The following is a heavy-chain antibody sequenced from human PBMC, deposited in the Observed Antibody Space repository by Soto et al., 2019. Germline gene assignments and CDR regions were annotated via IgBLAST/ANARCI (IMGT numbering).Heavy chain of an antibody. D-gene: IGHD2-2*01. CDR2: IRQDGSEK. CDR1: GFMFSNHG. Sequence: GGSLRLSCAASGFMFSNHGMHWVRQAPGKGLEWVGNIRQDGSEKNYVDSVKGRFTISRDNAKNSLYLQMNSLRAEDTAVYYCAREIVVARGASYFDYWGPGTLVTVSS. V-gene: IGHV3-7*04. J-gene: IGHJ4*02. CDR3: AREIVVARGASYFDY.